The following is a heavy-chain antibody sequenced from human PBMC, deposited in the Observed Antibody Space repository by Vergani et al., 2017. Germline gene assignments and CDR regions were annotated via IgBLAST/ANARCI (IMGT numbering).Heavy chain of an antibody. J-gene: IGHJ2*01. CDR1: GYSISSGYY. Sequence: QVQLQESGPGLVKPSETLSLTCAVSGYSISSGYYWGWIRQPPGKGLEWIGSIYHSGSTYYNPSLKSRVTISVDKSKNQFSLKLSSVTAADTAVYYCAREYCGGDCYSRSYWYFDLWGRGTLVTVSS. CDR3: AREYCGGDCYSRSYWYFDL. CDR2: IYHSGST. V-gene: IGHV4-38-2*01. D-gene: IGHD2-21*02.